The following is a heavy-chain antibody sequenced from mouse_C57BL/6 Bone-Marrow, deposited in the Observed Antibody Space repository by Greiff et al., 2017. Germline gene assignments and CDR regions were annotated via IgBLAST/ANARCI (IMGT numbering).Heavy chain of an antibody. J-gene: IGHJ4*01. CDR1: GFTFTDYY. D-gene: IGHD2-1*01. V-gene: IGHV7-3*01. CDR3: AIYKGGNCNYYAMDY. CDR2: ISNTATGYTT. Sequence: EVQLKESGGGLVQPGGSLSLSCAASGFTFTDYYMSWVRQPPGKALSWLGFISNTATGYTTEYSASVKGLFTISSDNSQSILYLQRNALRDEDRATYYGAIYKGGNCNYYAMDYWGQGTSVTVSS.